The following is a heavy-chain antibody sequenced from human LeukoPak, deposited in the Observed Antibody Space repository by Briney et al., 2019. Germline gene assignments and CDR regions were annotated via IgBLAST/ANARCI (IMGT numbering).Heavy chain of an antibody. J-gene: IGHJ5*02. CDR1: SDSISGYY. CDR3: ARAGYSYGSNWFDP. D-gene: IGHD5-18*01. V-gene: IGHV4-59*01. Sequence: PSETLSLTCSVSSDSISGYYWSWLRQPPGKRLEWIGNIYYSGNTYYNPSLQSRVTISLDTSKSHFSLKMNSMTAEDTAVYYCARAGYSYGSNWFDPWGQGTLVTVSS. CDR2: IYYSGNT.